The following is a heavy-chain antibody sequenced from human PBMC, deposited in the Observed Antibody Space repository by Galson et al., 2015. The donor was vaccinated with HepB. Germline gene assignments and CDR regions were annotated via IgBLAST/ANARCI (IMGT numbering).Heavy chain of an antibody. CDR2: MNPNSGNT. CDR3: ARGVAPIFGVVIYYYYYYMDV. J-gene: IGHJ6*03. D-gene: IGHD3-3*01. CDR1: GYTFTSYD. Sequence: SVKVSCKASGYTFTSYDINWVRQATGQGLEWMGWMNPNSGNTGYAQKFQGRVTMTRNTSISTAYMELSSLRSEDTAVYYCARGVAPIFGVVIYYYYYYMDVWGKGTTVTVSS. V-gene: IGHV1-8*01.